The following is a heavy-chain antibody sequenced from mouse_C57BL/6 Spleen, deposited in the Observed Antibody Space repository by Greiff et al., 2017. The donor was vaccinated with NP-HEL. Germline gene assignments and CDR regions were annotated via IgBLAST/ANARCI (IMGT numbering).Heavy chain of an antibody. Sequence: EVQLQQSGPELVKPGASVKMSCKASGYTFTDYNMHWVKQSHGKSLEWIGYINPNNGGTSYNQKFKGKATLTVNKSSSTAYMELRSLTSEDSAVYYCARPYYYGRSLYYAMDYWGQGTSVTVSS. V-gene: IGHV1-22*01. D-gene: IGHD1-1*01. CDR3: ARPYYYGRSLYYAMDY. J-gene: IGHJ4*01. CDR1: GYTFTDYN. CDR2: INPNNGGT.